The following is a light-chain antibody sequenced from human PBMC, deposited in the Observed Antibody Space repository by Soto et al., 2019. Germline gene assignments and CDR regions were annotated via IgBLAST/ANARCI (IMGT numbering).Light chain of an antibody. J-gene: IGLJ2*01. CDR2: EVN. V-gene: IGLV2-14*01. CDR1: SSDVGGYNY. Sequence: QSVLTQPASVSGSPGQSITISCAGTSSDVGGYNYVSWYQQHPGKAPKLIIYEVNNRPSGVSKRFSGSKSGNTASLTISRLQTEDEADYYCSSYTRSSNLVVFGGGTQLTVL. CDR3: SSYTRSSNLVV.